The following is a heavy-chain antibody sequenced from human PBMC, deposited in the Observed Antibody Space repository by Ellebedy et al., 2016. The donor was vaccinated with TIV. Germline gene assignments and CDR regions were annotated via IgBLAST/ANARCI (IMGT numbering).Heavy chain of an antibody. CDR1: GFSFRSYW. CDR2: IYQDGSQK. V-gene: IGHV3-7*01. J-gene: IGHJ5*02. D-gene: IGHD4-17*01. Sequence: GESLKISCAASGFSFRSYWMGWVRQAPGKGLAWVANIYQDGSQKYYVDSAEGRFTISRDNAINSLFLQMNSLRAGDTAVYYCARRGSYGDYAVQVNSWFDRWGRGTLVTVSS. CDR3: ARRGSYGDYAVQVNSWFDR.